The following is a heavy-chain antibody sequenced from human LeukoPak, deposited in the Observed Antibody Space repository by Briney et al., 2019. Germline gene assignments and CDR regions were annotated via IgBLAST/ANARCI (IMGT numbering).Heavy chain of an antibody. CDR3: AREHSSSWDQFDY. CDR2: TNPNSGNT. CDR1: GYTFTSYD. J-gene: IGHJ4*02. Sequence: ASVKVSCKASGYTFTSYDINWVRQATGQGLEWMGWTNPNSGNTGYAQKFQGRVTTPRNTSISTAYMELSSLRSEDTAVYYCAREHSSSWDQFDYWGQGTLVTVSS. D-gene: IGHD6-13*01. V-gene: IGHV1-8*01.